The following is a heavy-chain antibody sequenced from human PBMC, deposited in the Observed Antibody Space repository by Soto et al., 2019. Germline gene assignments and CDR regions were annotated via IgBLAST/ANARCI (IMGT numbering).Heavy chain of an antibody. CDR1: GFTFSNYA. J-gene: IGHJ4*02. Sequence: QTGGSLRLSCAASGFTFSNYAMHWVRQAPGKGLEWVALTSYDGNNEYYTDSVKGRFTISRDNSKNTLLLQMNSPRPEDTAVYYCAKDKGVFNWATSYFDYWGQGALVTFSS. CDR2: TSYDGNNE. D-gene: IGHD1-1*01. CDR3: AKDKGVFNWATSYFDY. V-gene: IGHV3-30*18.